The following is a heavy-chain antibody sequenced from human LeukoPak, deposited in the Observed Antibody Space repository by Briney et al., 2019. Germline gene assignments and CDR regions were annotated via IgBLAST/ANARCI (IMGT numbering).Heavy chain of an antibody. CDR1: GYTFTGYY. CDR3: ARDDPYYYDSSGYYPFDY. Sequence: ASVKVSCKASGYTFTGYYMHWVRQAPGQGLEWMGWINPYSGGTNYAQKFQGRVTMTRDTSISTAYMELSRLRSDDTAVYYCARDDPYYYDSSGYYPFDYWGQGTLVTVSS. D-gene: IGHD3-22*01. J-gene: IGHJ4*02. V-gene: IGHV1-2*02. CDR2: INPYSGGT.